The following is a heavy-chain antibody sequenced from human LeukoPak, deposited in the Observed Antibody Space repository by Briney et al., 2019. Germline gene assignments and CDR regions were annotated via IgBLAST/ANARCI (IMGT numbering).Heavy chain of an antibody. CDR1: GFTVSSNY. CDR2: IYSGGSI. Sequence: TGGSLRLSCPASGFTVSSNYMSWVRQAPGKGMEWVSAIYSGGSIYYADSVKGRFNISRDNYKNTLYLQMNSLRAEDTAVYYCARGGDDIVVATYYYYYGMDVWGQGTTVTVSS. V-gene: IGHV3-53*01. J-gene: IGHJ6*02. D-gene: IGHD2-15*01. CDR3: ARGGDDIVVATYYYYYGMDV.